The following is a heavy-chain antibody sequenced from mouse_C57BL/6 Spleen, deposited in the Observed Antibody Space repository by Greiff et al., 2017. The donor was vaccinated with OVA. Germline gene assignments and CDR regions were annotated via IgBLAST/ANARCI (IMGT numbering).Heavy chain of an antibody. V-gene: IGHV1-69*01. Sequence: VQLQQPGAELVMPGASVKLSCKASGYTFTSYWMHWVKQRPGQGLEWIGEIDPSASYTNYNQKFKGKSTLTVDKSSSTAYMQLSSLTSEDSAVYYCARPTVVAGYYAMDYWGQGTSVTVSS. CDR2: IDPSASYT. D-gene: IGHD1-1*01. CDR3: ARPTVVAGYYAMDY. J-gene: IGHJ4*01. CDR1: GYTFTSYW.